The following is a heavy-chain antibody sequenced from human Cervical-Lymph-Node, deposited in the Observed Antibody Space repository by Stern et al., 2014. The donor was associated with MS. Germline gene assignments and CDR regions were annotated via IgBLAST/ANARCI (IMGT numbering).Heavy chain of an antibody. CDR3: ARPGSAWSLDY. J-gene: IGHJ4*02. V-gene: IGHV5-51*03. Sequence: VQLVESGAEVKKPGESLKISCKGSGYDFTSSWIGWVRQMPGKGLEWMGIIYLGDSNTEYSPSFEGQVTISADKSVTTAYLQWSSLKASDPAMYYCARPGSAWSLDYWGQGTLVTVSS. D-gene: IGHD6-19*01. CDR2: IYLGDSNT. CDR1: GYDFTSSW.